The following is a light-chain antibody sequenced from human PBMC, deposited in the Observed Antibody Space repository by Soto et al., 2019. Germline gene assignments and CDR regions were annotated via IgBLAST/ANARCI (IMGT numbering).Light chain of an antibody. Sequence: EIVLTQSPGTLSLSPGERATLPCRASQSVSSNYLAWYQQKPGQAPRLLIYDAFSRATGIADRFSGSGSGTDFTLTISRLEPEDFAVYYCQQYGSSPWTFGQGTKVDIK. J-gene: IGKJ1*01. CDR2: DAF. CDR1: QSVSSNY. CDR3: QQYGSSPWT. V-gene: IGKV3-20*01.